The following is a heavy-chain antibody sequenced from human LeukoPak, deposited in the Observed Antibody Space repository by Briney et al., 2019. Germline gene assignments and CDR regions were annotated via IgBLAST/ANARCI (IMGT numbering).Heavy chain of an antibody. J-gene: IGHJ4*02. V-gene: IGHV4-4*07. D-gene: IGHD1-14*01. Sequence: SETLSLTCTVSGDSISSYYWSWIRQPAGKGLEWIGRIHPSGSTNYNPSLKSRVTLSVDTSKNQFSLKLNSVTAADTAVYYCARDLGTYYFDYWGQGTLVTVSS. CDR1: GDSISSYY. CDR2: IHPSGST. CDR3: ARDLGTYYFDY.